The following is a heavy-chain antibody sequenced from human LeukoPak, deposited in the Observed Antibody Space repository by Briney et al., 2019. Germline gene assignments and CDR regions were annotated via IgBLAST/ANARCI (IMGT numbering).Heavy chain of an antibody. CDR2: IYTSGST. CDR1: GGSISSYY. Sequence: PETLSLTCTVSGGSISSYYWSWIRQSAGKGLDWIGRIYTSGSTDYNPSSKSRVTMSVDTSKNQFSLKLSSVTAADTAMYYCARNGGSGTYYDGSFDYWGQGTLVTVSS. V-gene: IGHV4-4*07. CDR3: ARNGGSGTYYDGSFDY. D-gene: IGHD1-26*01. J-gene: IGHJ4*02.